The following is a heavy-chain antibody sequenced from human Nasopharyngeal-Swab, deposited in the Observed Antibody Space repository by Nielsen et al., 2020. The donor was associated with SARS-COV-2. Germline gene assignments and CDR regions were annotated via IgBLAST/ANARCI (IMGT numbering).Heavy chain of an antibody. V-gene: IGHV3-33*01. CDR3: ARAGGSSWHFDY. Sequence: GESLKISCVASGFTFSSYGMHWVRQVPGKGLEWVADIWYDGSNKYYADSVKGRFTISRDNSKNTLYLQMNRLRAEDTAVYYCARAGGSSWHFDYWGQGTLVTVSS. D-gene: IGHD6-13*01. J-gene: IGHJ4*02. CDR2: IWYDGSNK. CDR1: GFTFSSYG.